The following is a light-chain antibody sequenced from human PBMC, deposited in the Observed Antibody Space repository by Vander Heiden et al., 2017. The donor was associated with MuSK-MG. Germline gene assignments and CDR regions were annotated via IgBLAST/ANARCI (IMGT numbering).Light chain of an antibody. Sequence: DIVITPSPVSLAVSLGERATINCRSSQSVLYSSNNKNYLAWYQQKPGQPPKLLIYWASTRESGVPDRFSGSESETDFTLTITSLQAEDVAVYYCHEDHSTPQTFGQGTKVEIK. V-gene: IGKV4-1*01. CDR1: QSVLYSSNNKNY. CDR2: WAS. CDR3: HEDHSTPQT. J-gene: IGKJ1*01.